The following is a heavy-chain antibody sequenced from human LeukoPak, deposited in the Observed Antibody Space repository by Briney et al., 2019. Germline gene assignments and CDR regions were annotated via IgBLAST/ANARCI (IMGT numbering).Heavy chain of an antibody. Sequence: GESLKISCKGSGYSFTSYWIGWVRQMPGKGLGWMGIIYPGDSDTRYSSSFQGQVTISADKSISTAYLQWSSLKASDTAMYYCARRRSVITNPFDYWGQGTLVTVSS. V-gene: IGHV5-51*01. CDR1: GYSFTSYW. D-gene: IGHD3-22*01. CDR3: ARRRSVITNPFDY. J-gene: IGHJ4*02. CDR2: IYPGDSDT.